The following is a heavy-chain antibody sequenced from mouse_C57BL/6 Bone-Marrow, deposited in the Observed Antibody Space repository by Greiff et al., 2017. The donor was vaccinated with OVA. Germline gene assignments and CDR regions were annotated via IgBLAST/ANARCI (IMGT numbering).Heavy chain of an antibody. CDR3: AREGLRPYAMDY. Sequence: VQLQQSGAELVRPGSSVKLSCTASGYTFTSDCMDWVKQRPGQGLEWIGNIYPSDSETHYNQKFKDKATLTVDKSSNTAFMQLSTLTSEDSAVYYCAREGLRPYAMDYWGQGTSVTVSS. J-gene: IGHJ4*01. CDR2: IYPSDSET. V-gene: IGHV1-61*01. D-gene: IGHD2-2*01. CDR1: GYTFTSDC.